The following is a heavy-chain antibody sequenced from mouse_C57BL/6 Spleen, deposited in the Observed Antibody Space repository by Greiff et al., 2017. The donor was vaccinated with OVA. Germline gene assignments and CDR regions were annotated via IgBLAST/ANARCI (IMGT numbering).Heavy chain of an antibody. V-gene: IGHV3-6*01. CDR3: ARAPSTVVGYFDV. D-gene: IGHD1-1*01. CDR2: ISYDGSN. Sequence: EVKLVESGPGLVKPSQSLSLTCSVTGYSITSGYYWNWIRQFPGNKLEWMGYISYDGSNNYNPSLKNRISITRDTSKNQFFLKLNSVTTEDTATYYCARAPSTVVGYFDVWGTGTTVTVSS. CDR1: GYSITSGYY. J-gene: IGHJ1*03.